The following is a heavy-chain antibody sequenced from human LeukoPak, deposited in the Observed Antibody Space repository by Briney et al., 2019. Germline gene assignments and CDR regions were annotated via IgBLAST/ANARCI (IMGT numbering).Heavy chain of an antibody. CDR2: IKEDGSER. J-gene: IGHJ4*02. CDR1: AFIFSGHW. CDR3: ARETHAHFDS. V-gene: IGHV3-7*01. Sequence: GGSLRLSCEGSAFIFSGHWMNWVRQTPGKGLEWVASIKEDGSERQYVDSVKGRFTISKDNTKNSLCLQVNSLRADDTAVYYCARETHAHFDSWGQGTLVTVSS.